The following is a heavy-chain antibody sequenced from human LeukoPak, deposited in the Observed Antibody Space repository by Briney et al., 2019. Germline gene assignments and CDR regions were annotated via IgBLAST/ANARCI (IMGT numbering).Heavy chain of an antibody. CDR2: IYPGDSDT. CDR1: GYSFTSYW. V-gene: IGHV5-51*01. CDR3: ARDIAAAGNAFDI. J-gene: IGHJ3*02. D-gene: IGHD6-13*01. Sequence: GESLKISCKGSGYSFTSYWIGWVRQMPGKGLEWMGIIYPGDSDTRYSPSFQGQVTISADKSISTAYLQWSSLKASDTAMYYCARDIAAAGNAFDIWGQGTMVTVSS.